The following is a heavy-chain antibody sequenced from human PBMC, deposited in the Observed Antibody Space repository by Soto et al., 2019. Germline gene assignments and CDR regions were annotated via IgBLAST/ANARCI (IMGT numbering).Heavy chain of an antibody. CDR2: IYHSGST. J-gene: IGHJ3*02. Sequence: SETLSLTCAVSGGSISSSNWWSRVRQPPGKGLEWIGEIYHSGSTNYNPSLKSRVTISVDKSKNQFSLKLSSVTAADTAVYYCARDLGGWSSGWYRQDTWGQGTMVTVS. CDR1: GGSISSSNW. CDR3: ARDLGGWSSGWYRQDT. V-gene: IGHV4-4*02. D-gene: IGHD6-19*01.